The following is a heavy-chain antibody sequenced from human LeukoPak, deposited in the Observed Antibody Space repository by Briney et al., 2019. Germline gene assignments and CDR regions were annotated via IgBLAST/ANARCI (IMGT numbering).Heavy chain of an antibody. CDR1: GFTFSSYG. V-gene: IGHV3-64D*09. J-gene: IGHJ4*02. CDR3: VKRKSIFGVVIDYYFDY. Sequence: GGSLILSCSASGFTFSSYGMHWVRQAPGKGLEYVSAISSNGGSTYYADSVKGRFTISRDNSKNTLYLQMSSLRAEDTAVYYCVKRKSIFGVVIDYYFDYWGQGTLVTVSS. D-gene: IGHD3-3*01. CDR2: ISSNGGST.